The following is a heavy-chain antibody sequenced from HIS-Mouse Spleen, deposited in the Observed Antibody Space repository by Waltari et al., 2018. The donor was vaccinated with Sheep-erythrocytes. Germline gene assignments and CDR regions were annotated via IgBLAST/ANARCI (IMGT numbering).Heavy chain of an antibody. CDR2: ISSISSYI. CDR1: GFTFSSYS. V-gene: IGHV3-21*01. J-gene: IGHJ4*02. Sequence: EVQLVESGGGLVKPGGSLRLSCAASGFTFSSYSMNWVRQAPGKGLGVVSTISSISSYINYADSVKGRFTISRDNAKNSLYLQMNSLRAEDTAVYYCARVASGATFDYWGQGTLVTVSS. CDR3: ARVASGATFDY. D-gene: IGHD1-26*01.